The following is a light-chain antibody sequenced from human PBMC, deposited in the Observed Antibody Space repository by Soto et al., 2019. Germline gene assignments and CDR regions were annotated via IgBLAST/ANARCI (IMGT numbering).Light chain of an antibody. Sequence: DIQMTQSPSIVSASVGDRVTITCRASQRIDTWLAWYQQKPGTAPKLLIYKATTLQSGVPSRFSGSGSGTDFTLTIDSLQPEDFATYYCQQGYSAPPTFGGGTKVDIK. CDR1: QRIDTW. J-gene: IGKJ4*01. CDR3: QQGYSAPPT. CDR2: KAT. V-gene: IGKV1-5*03.